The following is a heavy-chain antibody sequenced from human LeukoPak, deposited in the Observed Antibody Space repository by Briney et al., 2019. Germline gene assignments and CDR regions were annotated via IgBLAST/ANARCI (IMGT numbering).Heavy chain of an antibody. D-gene: IGHD6-19*01. CDR1: GFVFSIYT. Sequence: GGSLRLSCSASGFVFSIYTMYWVRQTPGKGPEYVSTISGSGNGFSIYYADSVKGRFTISRDNSKNTLYLQMNSLRAEDTAVYFCAREGYTNGWYRNWGQGTLVTVSS. CDR3: AREGYTNGWYRN. J-gene: IGHJ4*02. CDR2: ISGSGNGFSI. V-gene: IGHV3-64*04.